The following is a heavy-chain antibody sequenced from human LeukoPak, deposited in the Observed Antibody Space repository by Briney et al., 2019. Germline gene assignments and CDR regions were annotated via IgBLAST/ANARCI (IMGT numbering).Heavy chain of an antibody. CDR1: GYTFTGYY. J-gene: IGHJ6*03. CDR2: INPNSGGT. CDR3: ASPRSPHYYYYYMDV. V-gene: IGHV1-2*02. D-gene: IGHD2-15*01. Sequence: GASVKVSCKASGYTFTGYYMHWVRQAPGQGLEWMGWINPNSGGTNYAQKFQGRVTMTRDTSISTAYMELSRLRSDDTAVYYCASPRSPHYYYYYMDVWGKGTTVTVSS.